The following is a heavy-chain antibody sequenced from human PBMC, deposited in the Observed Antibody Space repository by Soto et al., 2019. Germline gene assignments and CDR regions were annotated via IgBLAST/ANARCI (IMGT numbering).Heavy chain of an antibody. CDR1: GFTVSSKY. CDR2: IQSGGST. CDR3: TRDDVHCSGGRCYGVPMDV. Sequence: EVQLVESGGGLVQPGGSLRLSCAASGFTVSSKYMSWVRQAPGKGLEWVALIQSGGSTYYAGSVKDRFTISSDNSENTLFLQMNSLRVEDTAVYYWTRDDVHCSGGRCYGVPMDVWGKGTTFTVSA. D-gene: IGHD2-15*01. V-gene: IGHV3-66*01. J-gene: IGHJ6*04.